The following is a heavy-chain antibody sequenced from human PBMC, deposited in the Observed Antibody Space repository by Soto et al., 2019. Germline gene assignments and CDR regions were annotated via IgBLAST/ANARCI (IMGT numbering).Heavy chain of an antibody. Sequence: QVQLVQSGAEVKKPGASVKVSCKASGYTFTSYAMHWVRQAPGQRHEWMGWINAGNGNTKYSQKFQGRVTITRDTSASTAYMELSSLRSEDTAVYYCASVLNWNDDEWYFDYWGQGTLVTVSS. D-gene: IGHD1-1*01. V-gene: IGHV1-3*01. CDR1: GYTFTSYA. J-gene: IGHJ4*02. CDR2: INAGNGNT. CDR3: ASVLNWNDDEWYFDY.